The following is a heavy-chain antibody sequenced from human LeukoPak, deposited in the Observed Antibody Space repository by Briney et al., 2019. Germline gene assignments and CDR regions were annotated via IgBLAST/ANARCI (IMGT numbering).Heavy chain of an antibody. Sequence: GGSLRLSCAASGFTFSSYAMHWVRQAPGKGLEWVAVISYDGSNKYYADSVKGRFTISRDNAKNSLYLQMNSLRAEDTAVYYCADGRTGAFDIWGQGTMVTVSS. CDR1: GFTFSSYA. CDR3: ADGRTGAFDI. CDR2: ISYDGSNK. D-gene: IGHD1-26*01. V-gene: IGHV3-30*04. J-gene: IGHJ3*02.